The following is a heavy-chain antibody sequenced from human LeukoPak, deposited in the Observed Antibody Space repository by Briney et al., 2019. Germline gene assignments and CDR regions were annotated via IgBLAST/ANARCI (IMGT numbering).Heavy chain of an antibody. V-gene: IGHV3-23*01. CDR2: ISGSGAST. Sequence: GGSLRLSCLTSGFTLSTNAMSWVRQAPGKGLEWVSGISGSGASTYYADSVKGRFTISRDNSKNTLYLQMNSLRAEDTAVHYCAKDSAAAGTSYFDYWGQGTLVTVSS. D-gene: IGHD6-13*01. CDR1: GFTLSTNA. J-gene: IGHJ4*02. CDR3: AKDSAAAGTSYFDY.